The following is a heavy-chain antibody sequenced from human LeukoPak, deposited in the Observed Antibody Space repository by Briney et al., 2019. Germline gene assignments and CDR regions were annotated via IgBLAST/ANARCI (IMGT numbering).Heavy chain of an antibody. V-gene: IGHV3-23*01. CDR1: GFTFSGYA. CDR3: ARDYDILTGYSRFDY. CDR2: ISGNGRST. Sequence: GGSLRLSCAASGFTFSGYAMTWVRQAPGKGLEWVSAISGNGRSTFYADSVKGRFTISRDNSKNTLYLQMNSLRAEDTAVYYCARDYDILTGYSRFDYWGQGTLVTVSS. D-gene: IGHD3-9*01. J-gene: IGHJ4*02.